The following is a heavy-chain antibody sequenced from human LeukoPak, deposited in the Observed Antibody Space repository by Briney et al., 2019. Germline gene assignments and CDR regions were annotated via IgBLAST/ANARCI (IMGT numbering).Heavy chain of an antibody. CDR1: GFTFSSYG. CDR2: ISYDGSNK. V-gene: IGHV3-30*18. Sequence: GGSLRLSCAASGFTFSSYGMHWVRQAPGKGLEWVAVISYDGSNKYYADSVKGRFTISRDNSKNTLYLQMNSLRAEDTAVYYCAKGDYGDSLDAFDIWGQGTMVTVSS. CDR3: AKGDYGDSLDAFDI. J-gene: IGHJ3*02. D-gene: IGHD4-17*01.